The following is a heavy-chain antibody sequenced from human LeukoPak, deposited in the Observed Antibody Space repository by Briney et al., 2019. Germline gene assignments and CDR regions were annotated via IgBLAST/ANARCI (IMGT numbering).Heavy chain of an antibody. CDR2: ISGSGGST. V-gene: IGHV3-23*01. J-gene: IGHJ4*02. Sequence: PGGSLRLSCAASRFTLRGYAMCWVRQAPGKGLEWVSAISGSGGSTYYADSVKGRFTISRDNSKNTLYLQMNSLSTVHRAVYCCAKDYYHPTVTTAIDYWGQGTLVTVSS. CDR1: RFTLRGYA. D-gene: IGHD4-17*01. CDR3: AKDYYHPTVTTAIDY.